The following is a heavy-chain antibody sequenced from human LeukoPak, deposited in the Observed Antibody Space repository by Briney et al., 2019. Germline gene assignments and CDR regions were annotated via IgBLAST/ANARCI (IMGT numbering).Heavy chain of an antibody. Sequence: SETLSLTCTVSGGSISSYYWSWIRQPAGKGLVWIGRIYNSGSTNYNPSLKSRVTMSVDTSKNQFSLKLSSVTAADTAVYYCARLGPYSSSWYGTFDYWGQGTLVTVSS. CDR1: GGSISSYY. J-gene: IGHJ4*02. CDR3: ARLGPYSSSWYGTFDY. V-gene: IGHV4-4*07. D-gene: IGHD6-13*01. CDR2: IYNSGST.